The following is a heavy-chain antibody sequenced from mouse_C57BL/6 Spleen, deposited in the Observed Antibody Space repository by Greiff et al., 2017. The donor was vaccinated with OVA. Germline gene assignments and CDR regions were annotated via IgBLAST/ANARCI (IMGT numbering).Heavy chain of an antibody. CDR3: ARRGETAQAAFAY. CDR1: GFTFSSYG. D-gene: IGHD3-2*02. Sequence: EVMSVESGGDLVKPGGSLKLSCAASGFTFSSYGMSWVRQTPDKRLEWVATISSGGSYTYYPDSVKGRFTISRDNAKNTLYLQMSSLKSEDTAMYYCARRGETAQAAFAYWGQGTLVTVSA. V-gene: IGHV5-6*02. CDR2: ISSGGSYT. J-gene: IGHJ3*01.